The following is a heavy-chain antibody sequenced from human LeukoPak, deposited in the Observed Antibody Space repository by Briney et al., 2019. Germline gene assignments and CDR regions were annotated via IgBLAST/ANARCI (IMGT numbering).Heavy chain of an antibody. Sequence: GGSLRLSCAASGFTFSSHAMSWVRQAPGKGLEWVSGISGSGGVTYNADSVKGRFSVSRDSSKNTVYLQMNSLRVEDTAVYYCAKDTPRPPSYWGQGTLVTVSS. CDR3: AKDTPRPPSY. CDR2: ISGSGGVT. CDR1: GFTFSSHA. J-gene: IGHJ4*02. V-gene: IGHV3-23*01.